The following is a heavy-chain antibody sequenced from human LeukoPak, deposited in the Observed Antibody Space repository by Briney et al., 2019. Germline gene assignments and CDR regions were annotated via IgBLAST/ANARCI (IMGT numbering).Heavy chain of an antibody. D-gene: IGHD5-12*01. J-gene: IGHJ4*02. CDR1: GFTFGDYA. V-gene: IGHV3-49*04. Sequence: PGRSLRLSCTASGFTFGDYAMSWVGQAPGKGLEWVGFIRSKAYGGTTEYAASVKGRFTISRDDSKSIAYLQMNSLKTEDTAVYYCTRDKDSGYDWGTLDYWGQGTLVTVSS. CDR2: IRSKAYGGTT. CDR3: TRDKDSGYDWGTLDY.